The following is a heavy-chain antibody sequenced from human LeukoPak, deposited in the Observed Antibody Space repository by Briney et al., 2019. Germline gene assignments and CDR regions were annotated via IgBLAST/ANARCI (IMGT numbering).Heavy chain of an antibody. D-gene: IGHD3-22*01. J-gene: IGHJ4*02. V-gene: IGHV3-23*01. CDR2: ISGSGGST. CDR1: GFTFSSYG. CDR3: AKDQIVVVINAFDY. Sequence: GGSLRLSCAASGFTFSSYGMSWVRQAPGKGLEWVSAISGSGGSTYYADSVKGRFTISRDNSKNTLYLQMNSLRAEDTAVYYCAKDQIVVVINAFDYWGQGTLVTVSS.